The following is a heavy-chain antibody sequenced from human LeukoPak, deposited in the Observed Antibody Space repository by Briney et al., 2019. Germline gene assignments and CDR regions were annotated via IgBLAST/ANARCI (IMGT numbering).Heavy chain of an antibody. D-gene: IGHD6-13*01. V-gene: IGHV1-2*02. CDR3: ARDAAYSSSWYGFDP. J-gene: IGHJ5*02. Sequence: ASVKVSCKASRYTFTGYYMHWVRQAPGQGLEWMGWINPNSGGTNYAQKFQGRVTMTRDTSISTAYMELSRLRSDDTAVYYCARDAAYSSSWYGFDPWGQGTLVTVSS. CDR1: RYTFTGYY. CDR2: INPNSGGT.